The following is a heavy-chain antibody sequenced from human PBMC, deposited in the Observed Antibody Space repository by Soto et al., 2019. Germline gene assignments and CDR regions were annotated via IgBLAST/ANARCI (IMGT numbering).Heavy chain of an antibody. CDR1: GYTFTSYG. J-gene: IGHJ5*01. D-gene: IGHD1-1*01. CDR3: ARGRYGDS. CDR2: ISAHNDNT. Sequence: QVHLVQSGAEVKKPGASVKVSCKCSGYTFTSYGITWVRQAPGQGLEWMGWISAHNDNTDYAQKLQGRVTVTRDPSTSTAYMELRSLRSDDTAVYYCARGRYGDSWGQGALVTVSS. V-gene: IGHV1-18*01.